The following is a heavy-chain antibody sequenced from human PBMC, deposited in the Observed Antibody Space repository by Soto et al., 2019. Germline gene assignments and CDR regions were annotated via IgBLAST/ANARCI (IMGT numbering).Heavy chain of an antibody. CDR1: GVSFSYVW. J-gene: IGHJ4*02. D-gene: IGHD2-15*01. CDR3: STGRDDLLY. V-gene: IGHV3-15*07. CDR2: IKSKTDGGTT. Sequence: EVQLVESGGGLVKPGGSLRLSCAASGVSFSYVWMNWVRQAPGKGLEWVGRIKSKTDGGTTVYAAPVKGRFTSSRDDSTNTLYLQMNSLKTEDTAVYYCSTGRDDLLYWGQGTLVTVSS.